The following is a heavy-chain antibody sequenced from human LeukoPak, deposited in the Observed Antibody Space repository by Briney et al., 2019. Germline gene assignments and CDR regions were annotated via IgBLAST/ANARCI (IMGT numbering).Heavy chain of an antibody. Sequence: SPETLSLTCAVSGGSISSSNWVSWVRQPPGKGLEWIGEIYHSGSTNYNPSLKSRVTISVDKSKNQFSLKLSSVTAADTAVYYCATDTVKGGFGYWGQGTLVTVSS. J-gene: IGHJ4*02. V-gene: IGHV4-4*03. CDR3: ATDTVKGGFGY. D-gene: IGHD4-11*01. CDR1: GGSISSSNW. CDR2: IYHSGST.